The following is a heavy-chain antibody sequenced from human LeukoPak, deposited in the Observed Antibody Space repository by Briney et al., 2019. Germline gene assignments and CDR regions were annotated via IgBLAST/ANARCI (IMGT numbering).Heavy chain of an antibody. D-gene: IGHD5-18*01. J-gene: IGHJ5*02. CDR1: GFTFSSYA. V-gene: IGHV3-23*01. CDR2: ISGSGGSA. CDR3: AKDWSYGYPNWFDP. Sequence: GGSLRLSCAASGFTFSSYAMHWVRQAPGKGLEWVSAISGSGGSAYYADSVKGRFTVSRDNSKNTLYLQMNSLRAEDTAVYYCAKDWSYGYPNWFDPWGQGTLVTVSS.